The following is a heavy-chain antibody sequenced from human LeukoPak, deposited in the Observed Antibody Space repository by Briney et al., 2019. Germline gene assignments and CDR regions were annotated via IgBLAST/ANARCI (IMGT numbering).Heavy chain of an antibody. Sequence: ASVKVSCKASGGTFSSYAISWVRQAPGQGLEWMGWMNPNSGNTGYAQKFQGRVTITRNTSISTAYMELSSLRSEDTAVYYCARPNSYGYYYYMDVWGKGTTVTVSS. V-gene: IGHV1-8*03. J-gene: IGHJ6*03. CDR2: MNPNSGNT. D-gene: IGHD5-18*01. CDR3: ARPNSYGYYYYMDV. CDR1: GGTFSSYA.